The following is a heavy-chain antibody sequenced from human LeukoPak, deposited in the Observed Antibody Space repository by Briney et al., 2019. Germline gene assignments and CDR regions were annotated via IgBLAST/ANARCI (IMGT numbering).Heavy chain of an antibody. CDR1: GYTFTSYY. V-gene: IGHV1-46*01. Sequence: ASVKVSCKASGYTFTSYYMHWVRQAPGQGLEWMGIINPSGGSTSYAQKFQGRVTMTRDMSTSTVYMELSSLGSEDTAVYYCAREGELLLDSPPTYNWFDPWGQGTLVTVSS. CDR3: AREGELLLDSPPTYNWFDP. CDR2: INPSGGST. D-gene: IGHD1-26*01. J-gene: IGHJ5*02.